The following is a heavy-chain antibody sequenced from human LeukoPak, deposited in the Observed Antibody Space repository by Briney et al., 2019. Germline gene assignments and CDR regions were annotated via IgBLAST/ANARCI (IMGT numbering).Heavy chain of an antibody. CDR3: ARGYYESRGYYYYYYGVNV. CDR2: IWYDGTNK. V-gene: IGHV3-33*01. CDR1: GFTFSHYG. D-gene: IGHD3-22*01. J-gene: IGHJ6*02. Sequence: GRSLRLSCAASGFTFSHYGMHWVRQAPGKGLEWVAVIWYDGTNKFYADSVKGRFTISRDNSKNTLYLQMNSLRAEDTAVYYCARGYYESRGYYYYYYGVNVWGQGTTVTVSS.